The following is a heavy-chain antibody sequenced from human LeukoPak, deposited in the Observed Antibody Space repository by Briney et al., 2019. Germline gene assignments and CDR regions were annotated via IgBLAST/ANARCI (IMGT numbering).Heavy chain of an antibody. J-gene: IGHJ5*02. CDR2: IIPIFGTA. D-gene: IGHD6-19*01. CDR3: ARSWAVAGPNWFDP. CDR1: GGTFSSYA. Sequence: ASVKVSCKASGGTFSSYAISWVRQAPGQGLEWMGGIIPIFGTANYAQKFQGRVTITTDESTSTAYMELSSLRSEDTAVYYCARSWAVAGPNWFDPWGQGTLVTVSS. V-gene: IGHV1-69*05.